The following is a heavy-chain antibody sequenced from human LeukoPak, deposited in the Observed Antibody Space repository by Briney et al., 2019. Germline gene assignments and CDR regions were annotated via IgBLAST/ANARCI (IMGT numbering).Heavy chain of an antibody. CDR1: GGSIISGSYY. D-gene: IGHD3-22*01. J-gene: IGHJ3*02. V-gene: IGHV4-61*02. CDR3: ARAEHYYDSSGADDAFDI. CDR2: IYTSGST. Sequence: SEALSLTCTVSGGSIISGSYYWSWIRQPAGKGLEWIGRIYTSGSTYYNPSLKSRVTISVDTSKNQFSLKLSSVTAADTAVYYCARAEHYYDSSGADDAFDIWGQGTMVTVSS.